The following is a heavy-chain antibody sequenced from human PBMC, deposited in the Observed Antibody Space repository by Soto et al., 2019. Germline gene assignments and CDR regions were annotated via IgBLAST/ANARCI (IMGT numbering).Heavy chain of an antibody. Sequence: PGGSLRLSCTASGFTFGDYAMSWVRQAPGKGLEWVGFIRSKAYGGTTEYAASVKGRFTISRDDSKSIAYLQMNSLKTEDTAVYYCTRDSSSQFYYYGMDVWGQGTTVTVSS. CDR2: IRSKAYGGTT. CDR3: TRDSSSQFYYYGMDV. D-gene: IGHD3-10*01. J-gene: IGHJ6*02. CDR1: GFTFGDYA. V-gene: IGHV3-49*04.